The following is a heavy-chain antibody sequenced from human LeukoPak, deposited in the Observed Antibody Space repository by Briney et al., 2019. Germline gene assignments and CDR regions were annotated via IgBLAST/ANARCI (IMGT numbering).Heavy chain of an antibody. D-gene: IGHD3-10*01. J-gene: IGHJ4*02. CDR3: AKDRGIISDY. CDR1: GFTFSGST. V-gene: IGHV3-23*01. Sequence: GGSLRLSCAASGFTFSGSTIHWVRQASGKGLEWVSSISGSGDSTYYADSVKGRFTISRDNSKNTLYLQMNSLRAEDTAVYYCAKDRGIISDYWGQGTLVTVSS. CDR2: ISGSGDST.